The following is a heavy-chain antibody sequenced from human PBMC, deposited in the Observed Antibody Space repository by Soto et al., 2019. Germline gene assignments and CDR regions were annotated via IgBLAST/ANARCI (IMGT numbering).Heavy chain of an antibody. CDR3: ATSIAVAGTWEGAFDI. D-gene: IGHD6-19*01. V-gene: IGHV3-66*01. J-gene: IGHJ3*02. CDR1: GFTVSSNY. CDR2: IYSGGST. Sequence: EVQLVESGGGLVQPGGSLRLPCAASGFTVSSNYMSWVRQAPGKGLEWVSVIYSGGSTYYADSVKGRFTISRDNSKNTLYLQMNSLRAEDTAVYYCATSIAVAGTWEGAFDIWGQGTMVTVSS.